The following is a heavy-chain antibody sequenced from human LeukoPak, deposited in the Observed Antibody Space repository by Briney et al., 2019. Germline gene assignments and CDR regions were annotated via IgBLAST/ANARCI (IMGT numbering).Heavy chain of an antibody. Sequence: KPSETLSLTCTVSGGSINGYYWSWIRQPAGKGLEWIGRIYTSGSTNYNPSLKSRVTMSVDTSKNQFSLKLSSVTAADTAVYYCARGFSSSGYFDYWGQGTLVTVSS. CDR1: GGSINGYY. CDR3: ARGFSSSGYFDY. D-gene: IGHD6-6*01. CDR2: IYTSGST. J-gene: IGHJ4*02. V-gene: IGHV4-4*07.